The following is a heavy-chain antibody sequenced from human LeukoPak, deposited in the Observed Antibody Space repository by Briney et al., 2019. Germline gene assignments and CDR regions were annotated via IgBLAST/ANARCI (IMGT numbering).Heavy chain of an antibody. CDR2: IYYSGST. D-gene: IGHD3-22*01. J-gene: IGHJ1*01. Sequence: SETLSLTCTVSGGSINNYYWSWIRQPPGKGLEWIGYIYYSGSTNYNPSLKSRVTISVDTSKNQFSLKLSSVTAADTAVYYCVRDHYYDSSGYTFRHWGQGTLVIVSS. CDR3: VRDHYYDSSGYTFRH. CDR1: GGSINNYY. V-gene: IGHV4-59*01.